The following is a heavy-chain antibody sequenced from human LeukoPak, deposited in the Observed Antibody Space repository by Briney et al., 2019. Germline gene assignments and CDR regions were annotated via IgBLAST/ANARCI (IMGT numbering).Heavy chain of an antibody. CDR3: ASGDSGSYYSYFDY. V-gene: IGHV4-59*01. J-gene: IGHJ4*02. CDR2: IYYSGST. D-gene: IGHD1-26*01. Sequence: SETLSLTCAVYGGSFSGYYWSWIRQPPGKGLEWIGYIYYSGSTNYNPSLKSRVTISVDTSKNQFSLKLRSVTAADTAVYYCASGDSGSYYSYFDYWGQGTLVTVSS. CDR1: GGSFSGYY.